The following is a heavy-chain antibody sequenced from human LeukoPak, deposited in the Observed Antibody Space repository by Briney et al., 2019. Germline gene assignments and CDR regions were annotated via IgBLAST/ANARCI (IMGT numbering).Heavy chain of an antibody. CDR3: ARVGGDYYDSSGYSV. Sequence: GASVKVSCKASGYTFTGYYMHWVRQAPGQGLEWMGRINPNSGGTNYAQKFQGRVTMTRDTSISTAYMELSSLRSEDTAVYYCARVGGDYYDSSGYSVWGQGTLVTVSS. D-gene: IGHD3-22*01. CDR2: INPNSGGT. J-gene: IGHJ4*02. V-gene: IGHV1-2*06. CDR1: GYTFTGYY.